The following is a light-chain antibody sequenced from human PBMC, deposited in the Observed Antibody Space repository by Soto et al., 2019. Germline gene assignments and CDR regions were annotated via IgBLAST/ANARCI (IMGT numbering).Light chain of an antibody. CDR2: EVS. Sequence: QSVLTQPASVSGSPGQSITISCTGTSSDVGGYNFVSWYQQHPGKAPKLMIYEVSNRPSGVSYRFSGSKSGSTASLTISGLQAEDEADYYCSSYTSSSTAVFGGGTKLTVL. J-gene: IGLJ2*01. CDR1: SSDVGGYNF. CDR3: SSYTSSSTAV. V-gene: IGLV2-14*01.